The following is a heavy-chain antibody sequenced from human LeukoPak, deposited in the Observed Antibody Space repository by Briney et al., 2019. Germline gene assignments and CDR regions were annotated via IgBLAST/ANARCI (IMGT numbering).Heavy chain of an antibody. J-gene: IGHJ3*02. V-gene: IGHV6-1*01. Sequence: SQTLSLTCAISGDSVSSNSAAWNWIRHSPSRGLEWLGRTYYSSKWYNDYAVSVKSGITINPDTSKNQFTLQLNSVTPEDTAVYYCARGAVAVRNAFDIWGQGTRVTVSS. CDR3: ARGAVAVRNAFDI. D-gene: IGHD6-19*01. CDR2: TYYSSKWYN. CDR1: GDSVSSNSAA.